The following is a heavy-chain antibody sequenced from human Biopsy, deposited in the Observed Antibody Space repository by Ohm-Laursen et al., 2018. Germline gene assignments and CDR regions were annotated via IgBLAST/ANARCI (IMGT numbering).Heavy chain of an antibody. CDR3: AKRGVERGRPLAY. V-gene: IGHV1-69*13. J-gene: IGHJ4*02. CDR1: GGTFSSFG. Sequence: ASVKVSCKASGGTFSSFGISGVRQAPGQGLEWMGEINSMFGTTNYAQTFQGRVTITADESTSTAYMEVSSLRSEDTAVYYCAKRGVERGRPLAYWGQGTLVTVSS. D-gene: IGHD1-1*01. CDR2: INSMFGTT.